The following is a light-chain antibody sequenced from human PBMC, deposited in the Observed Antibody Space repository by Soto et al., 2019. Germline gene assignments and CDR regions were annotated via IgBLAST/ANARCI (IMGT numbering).Light chain of an antibody. V-gene: IGLV2-23*01. Sequence: QSALTQPASVSGSPGQSITISCTGASSDVLSYDAVSWYQHQTGKAPKLIIYEGNKRPSGVSNRFSGPRSGNMASLTISGLQAEDEADYYCCSYVYSNSWVFGGGTKVTVL. CDR1: SSDVLSYDA. J-gene: IGLJ3*02. CDR2: EGN. CDR3: CSYVYSNSWV.